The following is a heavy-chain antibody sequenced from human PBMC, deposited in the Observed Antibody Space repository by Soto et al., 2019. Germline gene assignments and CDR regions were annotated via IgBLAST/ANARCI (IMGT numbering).Heavy chain of an antibody. J-gene: IGHJ4*02. Sequence: GASVKVSCKASGYTFTSYAMNWVRQAPGQGLEWMGWINTNTGNPTYAQGFTGRFVFSLDTSVSTAYLQICSLKAEDTAVYYCARDEIQIWSYVGSFDYWGQGTLVTVSS. CDR1: GYTFTSYA. CDR2: INTNTGNP. D-gene: IGHD5-18*01. V-gene: IGHV7-4-1*01. CDR3: ARDEIQIWSYVGSFDY.